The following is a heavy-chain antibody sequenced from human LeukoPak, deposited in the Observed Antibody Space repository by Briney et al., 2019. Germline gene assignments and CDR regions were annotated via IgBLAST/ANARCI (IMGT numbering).Heavy chain of an antibody. D-gene: IGHD3-3*01. CDR1: GFTFSGSA. V-gene: IGHV3-73*01. J-gene: IGHJ5*02. Sequence: PGGSLRLPCAASGFTFSGSAMHWVRQASGKGLEWVGRIRSKANSYATAYAASVKGRFTISRDDSKNTAYLQMNSLKTEDTAVYYCTRRADSITIFGVVTPSNWFDPWGQGTLVTVSS. CDR2: IRSKANSYAT. CDR3: TRRADSITIFGVVTPSNWFDP.